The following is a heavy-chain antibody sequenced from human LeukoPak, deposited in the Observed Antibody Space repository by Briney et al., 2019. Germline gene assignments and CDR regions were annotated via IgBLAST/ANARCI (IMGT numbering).Heavy chain of an antibody. Sequence: LGGSLRLSCAASGFTASSTSIIWVRQAPGKGLECVSYIRGDTSTEYAEYVRGRFTISRDDAKNTVYLQMNSLRVEDTSVYYCARRRGGYGDGDFDYWGQGTLVTVSS. CDR1: GFTASSTS. V-gene: IGHV3-66*04. CDR3: ARRRGGYGDGDFDY. J-gene: IGHJ4*02. D-gene: IGHD4-17*01. CDR2: IRGDTST.